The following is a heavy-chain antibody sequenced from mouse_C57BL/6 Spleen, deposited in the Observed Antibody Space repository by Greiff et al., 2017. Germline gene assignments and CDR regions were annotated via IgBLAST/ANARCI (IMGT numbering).Heavy chain of an antibody. J-gene: IGHJ4*01. D-gene: IGHD1-1*01. CDR1: GYTFTSYW. CDR2: IDPSDSNT. CDR3: ARNYCSSYDYSMDY. V-gene: IGHV1-50*01. Sequence: QVQLQQSGAELVKPGASVKLSCKASGYTFTSYWMQWVKQRPGQGLEWIGEIDPSDSNTNYNQKFKGKATLTVDTSSSTAYMQLSNLTSDDSAVYYCARNYCSSYDYSMDYWGQGTSVTVSS.